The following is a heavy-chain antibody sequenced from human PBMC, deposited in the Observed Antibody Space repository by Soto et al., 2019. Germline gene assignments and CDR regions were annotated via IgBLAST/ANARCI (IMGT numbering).Heavy chain of an antibody. D-gene: IGHD1-26*01. CDR3: ARDDEGGSDCDLGY. J-gene: IGHJ4*02. Sequence: PGGSLRLSCAVSGFTLSSHAMHWVRQAPGKGLEWVALILPDGSNKYYADSVKGRFTTSRDNSKNTMYLQMNSLSVEDTAVYYCARDDEGGSDCDLGYWGQGALVTVSS. V-gene: IGHV3-30-3*01. CDR2: ILPDGSNK. CDR1: GFTLSSHA.